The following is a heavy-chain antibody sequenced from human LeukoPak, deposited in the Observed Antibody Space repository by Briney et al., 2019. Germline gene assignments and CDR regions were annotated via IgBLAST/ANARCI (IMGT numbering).Heavy chain of an antibody. CDR2: INKSGGGT. CDR3: AKVTWSSSGSDY. V-gene: IGHV3-23*01. J-gene: IGHJ4*02. D-gene: IGHD6-19*01. CDR1: GFTFSSYD. Sequence: PGGSLRHSCAASGFTFSSYDMSWVRQAPGKGLEWVSGINKSGGGTYYADSVKGRFTMSRDNSKNTLFLQMNSLRAEDTAVYYCAKVTWSSSGSDYWGQGTLVTVSS.